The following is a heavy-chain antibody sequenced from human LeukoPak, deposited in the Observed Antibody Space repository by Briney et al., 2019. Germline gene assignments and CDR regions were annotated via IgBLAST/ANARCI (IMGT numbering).Heavy chain of an antibody. CDR1: GGTFSSYA. Sequence: ASVKVSCKASGGTFSSYAISWVRQAPGPGLEWMGGIIPIFGTANYAQKFQGRVTITADKSTSTAYMELSSLRSEDTAVYYCASACSSTSCYLIRFDGLLFDYWGQGTLVTVSS. CDR2: IIPIFGTA. V-gene: IGHV1-69*06. CDR3: ASACSSTSCYLIRFDGLLFDY. J-gene: IGHJ4*02. D-gene: IGHD2-2*01.